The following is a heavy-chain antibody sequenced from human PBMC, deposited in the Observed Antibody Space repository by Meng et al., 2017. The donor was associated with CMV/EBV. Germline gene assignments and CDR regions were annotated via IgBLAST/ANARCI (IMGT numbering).Heavy chain of an antibody. CDR2: ISSSGGTI. J-gene: IGHJ6*02. D-gene: IGHD6-13*01. CDR3: AREDYLSSSWFPGGGMDV. CDR1: GFTFSSYE. V-gene: IGHV3-48*03. Sequence: LSLTCAASGFTFSSYEMNWVRQAPGKGLEWVSYISSSGGTIYYADSVKGRFTISRDNAKNSLYLQMNSLRAEDTAVYYCAREDYLSSSWFPGGGMDVWGQGTTVTVSS.